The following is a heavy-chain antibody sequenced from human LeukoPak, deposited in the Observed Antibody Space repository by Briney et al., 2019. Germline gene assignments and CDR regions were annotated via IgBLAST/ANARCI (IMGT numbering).Heavy chain of an antibody. D-gene: IGHD3-10*01. CDR1: GGSISSYY. J-gene: IGHJ4*02. CDR2: IYYSGST. V-gene: IGHV4-59*01. CDR3: ARSPTLYYFDY. Sequence: SETLSLTCTVAGGSISSYYWSWIRQPPGKGLEWIGYIYYSGSTDYNASLNSRVTISVDTSKNQFSLRLSSVTDADTAVYYCARSPTLYYFDYWGQGTLVTVSS.